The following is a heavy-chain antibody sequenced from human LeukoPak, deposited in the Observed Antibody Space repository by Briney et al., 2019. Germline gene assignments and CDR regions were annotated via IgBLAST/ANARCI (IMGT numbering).Heavy chain of an antibody. CDR3: ASGTGTTDYYGMDV. D-gene: IGHD1-7*01. CDR2: IYSGGST. V-gene: IGHV3-53*04. Sequence: PGGSLRLSCAASGFTVSSNYMSWVRQAPGKGLEWVSVIYSGGSTYYADSVKGRFTISRHNSKNTLYLQMNSLRAEDTAAYYCASGTGTTDYYGMDVWGQGTTVTVSS. CDR1: GFTVSSNY. J-gene: IGHJ6*02.